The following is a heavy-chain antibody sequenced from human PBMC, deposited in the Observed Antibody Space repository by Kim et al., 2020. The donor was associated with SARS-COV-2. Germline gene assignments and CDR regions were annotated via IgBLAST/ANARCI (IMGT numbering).Heavy chain of an antibody. Sequence: SETLSLTCNVSGASIYTYYWTWIRQPPGKGLEWIGHMFYSGITDYNPSLTSRVSMSVDTSKNQFSLKVISVTAADTAVYYCARGVRTSETPHFDSWGQGTPVTVSS. D-gene: IGHD3-10*01. CDR2: MFYSGIT. V-gene: IGHV4-59*01. J-gene: IGHJ4*02. CDR1: GASIYTYY. CDR3: ARGVRTSETPHFDS.